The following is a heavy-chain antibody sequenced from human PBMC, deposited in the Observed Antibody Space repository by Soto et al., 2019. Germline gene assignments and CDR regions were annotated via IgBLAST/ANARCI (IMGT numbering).Heavy chain of an antibody. V-gene: IGHV4-59*01. J-gene: IGHJ4*02. CDR3: ARDRGFVHYTWGSYRSRGYFKN. CDR2: MYISGRT. Sequence: GSGGSIRSLYWSWIRQSPGKGLERIGHMYISGRTTYNPSLESRVTISLGMSNSHVSLKMISVTAADTAVYYCARDRGFVHYTWGSYRSRGYFKNWGRGTRVTFSS. CDR1: GGSIRSLY. D-gene: IGHD3-16*02.